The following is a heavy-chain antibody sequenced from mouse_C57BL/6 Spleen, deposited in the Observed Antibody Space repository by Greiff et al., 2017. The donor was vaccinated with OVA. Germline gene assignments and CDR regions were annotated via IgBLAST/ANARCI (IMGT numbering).Heavy chain of an antibody. J-gene: IGHJ4*01. Sequence: ESGPGLVKPSQSLSLTCSVTGYSITSGYYWNWIRQFPGNKLEWMGYISYDGSNNYNPSLKNRISITRDTSKNQFFLKLNSVTTEDTATYYCARDQGLLRGAMDYWGQGTSVTVSS. CDR2: ISYDGSN. CDR3: ARDQGLLRGAMDY. V-gene: IGHV3-6*01. D-gene: IGHD1-1*01. CDR1: GYSITSGYY.